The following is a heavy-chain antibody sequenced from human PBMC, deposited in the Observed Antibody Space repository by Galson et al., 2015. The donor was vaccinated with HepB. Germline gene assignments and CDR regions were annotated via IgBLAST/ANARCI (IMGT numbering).Heavy chain of an antibody. Sequence: SLRLSCAASGFTFSDYSMSWVRQAPGKGLEWVSSISSSNGYIYYADSVKGRFSISRDNTRSSLSLQMSSLRAEDTAVYYCARATVTTTVLFDYWGQGSLVTVSS. CDR2: ISSSNGYI. CDR1: GFTFSDYS. J-gene: IGHJ4*02. V-gene: IGHV3-21*01. CDR3: ARATVTTTVLFDY. D-gene: IGHD4-11*01.